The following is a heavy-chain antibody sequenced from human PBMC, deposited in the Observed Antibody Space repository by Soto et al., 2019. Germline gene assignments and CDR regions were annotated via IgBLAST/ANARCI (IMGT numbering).Heavy chain of an antibody. CDR1: GGSISSGGYY. D-gene: IGHD3-22*01. CDR2: IYYSGST. Sequence: PSETLSHTCTVSGGSISSGGYYWSWIRQHPGKGLEWIGYIYYSGSTYYNPSLKSRVTISVDTSKNQFSLKLSSVTAADTAVYYCALTYYYDSSGYPFDYWGQGTLVTVSS. CDR3: ALTYYYDSSGYPFDY. J-gene: IGHJ4*02. V-gene: IGHV4-31*03.